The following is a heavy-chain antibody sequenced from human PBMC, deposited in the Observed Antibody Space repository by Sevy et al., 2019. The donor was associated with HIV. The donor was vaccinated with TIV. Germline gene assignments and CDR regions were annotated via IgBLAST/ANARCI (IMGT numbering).Heavy chain of an antibody. V-gene: IGHV3-72*01. D-gene: IGHD6-13*01. CDR1: GFTFSDHY. CDR3: ATHAGIAAAGRVFDY. CDR2: IRNKADSYTT. J-gene: IGHJ4*02. Sequence: GGSLRLSCAASGFTFSDHYMEWVLQAPGKELEWVGRIRNKADSYTTEYAASVKGRFTISRDDSKNSLYLLMNSLKTEDTAVYYCATHAGIAAAGRVFDYWGQGTLVTVSS.